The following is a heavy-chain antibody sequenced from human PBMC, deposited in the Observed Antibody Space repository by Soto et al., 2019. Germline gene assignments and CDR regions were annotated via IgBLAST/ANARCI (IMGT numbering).Heavy chain of an antibody. CDR1: GFTFSSYA. CDR3: ARGDVYYYYGMDV. CDR2: IGESGTPT. Sequence: PGGSLRLSCAASGFTFSSYAMKWVRQAPGKGLEWVSLIGESGTPTYYADSVKGRFTISRDNSGNTLFLEMYSLRAEDTAVYYCARGDVYYYYGMDVWGQGTTVTVSS. J-gene: IGHJ6*02. D-gene: IGHD3-16*01. V-gene: IGHV3-23*01.